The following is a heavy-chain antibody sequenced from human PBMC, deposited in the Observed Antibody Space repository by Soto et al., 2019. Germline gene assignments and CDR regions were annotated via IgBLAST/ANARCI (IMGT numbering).Heavy chain of an antibody. D-gene: IGHD6-19*01. CDR1: GGSLSGYY. CDR2: INHSGST. Sequence: SETLSLTCAVYGGSLSGYYWSWIRQPPGKGLEWIGEINHSGSTNYNPSLKSRVTISVDTSKNQFSLKLSSVTAADTAVYYCARGKGSSGWSNYYGMDVWGQGTTVTVSS. V-gene: IGHV4-34*01. J-gene: IGHJ6*02. CDR3: ARGKGSSGWSNYYGMDV.